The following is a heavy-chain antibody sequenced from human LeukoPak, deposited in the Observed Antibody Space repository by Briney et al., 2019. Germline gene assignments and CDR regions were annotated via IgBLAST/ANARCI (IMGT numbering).Heavy chain of an antibody. CDR1: GGSFSGYY. CDR3: ARVTGYMIEDYFDY. V-gene: IGHV4-34*01. J-gene: IGHJ4*02. CDR2: INHSGST. D-gene: IGHD3-22*01. Sequence: SETLSLTCAVYGGSFSGYYWSWIRQPPGKGLEWIGEINHSGSTNYNPSLKSRATISVDTSKNQFSLKLSSVTAADTAVYYCARVTGYMIEDYFDYWGQGTLVTVSS.